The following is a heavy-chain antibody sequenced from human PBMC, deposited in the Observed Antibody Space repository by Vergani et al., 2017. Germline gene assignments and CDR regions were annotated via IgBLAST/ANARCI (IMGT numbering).Heavy chain of an antibody. Sequence: EVQLVESGGGLVQPGGSLRLSCAASGFTFSSYEMNWVRQAPGKGLEWVSYISSSGSTIYYADSVKGRFTISRDNAKNSLYLKMNSLRAEDTAVYYCARVDSSGYGGFDIWGQGTMVTVSS. D-gene: IGHD3-22*01. J-gene: IGHJ3*02. CDR1: GFTFSSYE. V-gene: IGHV3-48*03. CDR3: ARVDSSGYGGFDI. CDR2: ISSSGSTI.